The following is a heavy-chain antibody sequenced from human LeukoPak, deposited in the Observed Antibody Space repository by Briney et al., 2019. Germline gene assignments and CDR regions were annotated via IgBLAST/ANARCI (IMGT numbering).Heavy chain of an antibody. V-gene: IGHV4-39*07. CDR3: ARGPSVREYYYGMDV. CDR1: GGSISSSSYY. J-gene: IGHJ6*02. CDR2: IYYSGST. Sequence: PSETLSLTCTVSGGSISSSSYYWGWIRQPPGKGLEWIGSIYYSGSTNYNPSLKSRVTISVDTSKNQFSLKLSSVTAADTAVYYCARGPSVREYYYGMDVWGQGTTVTVSS. D-gene: IGHD5/OR15-5a*01.